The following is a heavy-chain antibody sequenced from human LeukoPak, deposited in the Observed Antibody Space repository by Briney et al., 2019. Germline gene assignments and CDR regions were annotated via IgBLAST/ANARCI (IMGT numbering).Heavy chain of an antibody. CDR3: ARAVTVVTRGGLVFDY. J-gene: IGHJ4*02. Sequence: GGSLRHSCAASGFTFSSYSMNWVRQAPGKGLEWVSYISSSSNTIYYADSVKGRLTISRDNAKNSLFLQMNSLRDEDTSVYYCARAVTVVTRGGLVFDYWGQGTLVTVSS. V-gene: IGHV3-48*02. CDR1: GFTFSSYS. CDR2: ISSSSNTI. D-gene: IGHD2-21*02.